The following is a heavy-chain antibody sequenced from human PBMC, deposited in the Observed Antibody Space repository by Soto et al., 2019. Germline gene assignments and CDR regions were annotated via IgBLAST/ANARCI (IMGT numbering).Heavy chain of an antibody. CDR1: GFTFSSYS. D-gene: IGHD4-17*01. J-gene: IGHJ5*02. CDR3: ARDNLKTVTTS. CDR2: ISSSSSTI. V-gene: IGHV3-48*01. Sequence: EVQLVESGGGLVQPGGSLRLSCAASGFTFSSYSMNWVRQAPGKGLEWVSYISSSSSTIYYADSVKGRFTISRDNAKNSLYLQMNSLRGEDPAVYYCARDNLKTVTTSWGQGTLVTVSS.